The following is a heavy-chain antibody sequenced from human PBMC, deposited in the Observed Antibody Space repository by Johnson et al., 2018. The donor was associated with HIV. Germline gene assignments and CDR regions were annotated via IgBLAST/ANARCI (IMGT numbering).Heavy chain of an antibody. J-gene: IGHJ3*02. Sequence: VQLVESGGGLVQPGGSLRLSCAASGFTFSSYWMSWVRQAPGKGLEWVANIKQDGSEKYYVDSVKGRFTISRENGENSLYLQMNSLRTEDTALYYCAKDMGYSSFGYGFDIWGQGTMVTVSS. CDR2: IKQDGSEK. V-gene: IGHV3-7*05. D-gene: IGHD6-19*01. CDR1: GFTFSSYW. CDR3: AKDMGYSSFGYGFDI.